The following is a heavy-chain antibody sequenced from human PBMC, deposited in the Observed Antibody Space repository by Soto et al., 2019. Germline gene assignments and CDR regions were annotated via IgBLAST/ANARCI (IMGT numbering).Heavy chain of an antibody. J-gene: IGHJ4*02. D-gene: IGHD6-13*01. CDR2: ISGSGGST. CDR1: GFTFSSYA. CDR3: ARDLGYSSSWSDY. V-gene: IGHV3-23*01. Sequence: PGGSLRLSCAASGFTFSSYAMSWVRQAPGKGLEWVSVISGSGGSTYYADSVKGRFTISRDNSKNTLYLQTNSLRAEDTAIYHCARDLGYSSSWSDYWGQGTLVTVSS.